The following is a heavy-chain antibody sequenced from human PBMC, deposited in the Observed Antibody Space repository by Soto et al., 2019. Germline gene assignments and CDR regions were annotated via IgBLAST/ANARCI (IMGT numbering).Heavy chain of an antibody. V-gene: IGHV4-34*02. CDR3: ARGPYSDSGGYYFF. D-gene: IGHD3-22*01. Sequence: QVQLQQWGAGLLKPSETLSLTCAVYGGTLHDYYLNWIRQPPGKGLEWIGEVNHSGSSNYNPSLKSRVTISVDTSKNQFSLNLRSVTAADTAVYYCARGPYSDSGGYYFFWGQGTLVTVSS. CDR1: GGTLHDYY. CDR2: VNHSGSS. J-gene: IGHJ4*02.